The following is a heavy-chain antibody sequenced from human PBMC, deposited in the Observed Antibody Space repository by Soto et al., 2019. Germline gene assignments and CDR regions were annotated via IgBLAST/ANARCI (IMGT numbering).Heavy chain of an antibody. CDR3: ARDRGSGSGSYYNRWVYGMDV. CDR2: IYYSGST. V-gene: IGHV4-59*01. CDR1: GGSISSYY. Sequence: SETLSLTCTVSGGSISSYYWSWIRQPPGKGLEWIGYIYYSGSTNYNPSLKSRVTISVDTSKNQFSLKLSSVTAADTAVYYCARDRGSGSGSYYNRWVYGMDVWGQGTTVTVSS. J-gene: IGHJ6*02. D-gene: IGHD3-10*01.